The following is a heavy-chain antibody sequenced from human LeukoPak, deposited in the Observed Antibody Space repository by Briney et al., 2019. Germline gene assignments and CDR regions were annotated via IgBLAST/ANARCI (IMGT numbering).Heavy chain of an antibody. Sequence: ASVKVSCKASGYTFTSYYMHWVRQAPGQGLEWMGIINPSGGSTSYAQKFQGRVTMTRDMSTSTVYMELSSLRSEDTAVYYCARDLLWFGEPIGVDYWGQGTLVTVSS. V-gene: IGHV1-46*01. J-gene: IGHJ4*02. CDR1: GYTFTSYY. CDR3: ARDLLWFGEPIGVDY. D-gene: IGHD3-10*01. CDR2: INPSGGST.